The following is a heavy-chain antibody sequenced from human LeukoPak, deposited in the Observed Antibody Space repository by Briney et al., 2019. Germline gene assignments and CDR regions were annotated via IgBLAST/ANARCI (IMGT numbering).Heavy chain of an antibody. J-gene: IGHJ3*02. D-gene: IGHD5-18*01. CDR1: GGSFSGHH. V-gene: IGHV4-34*01. CDR3: AREGYRGYSYGVDAFDI. Sequence: SETLSLTCAVYGGSFSGHHWSWIRQPPGKGLEWIGEINHRGSTNYNPSLKSRVTISVDTSKNQFSLKLSSVTAADTAVYYCAREGYRGYSYGVDAFDIWGQGTMVTVSS. CDR2: INHRGST.